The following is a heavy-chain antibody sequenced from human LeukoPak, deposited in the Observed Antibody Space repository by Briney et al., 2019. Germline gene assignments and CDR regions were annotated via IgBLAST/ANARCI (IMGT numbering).Heavy chain of an antibody. CDR1: GYTFIDYY. CDR3: ARRGGYYDY. V-gene: IGHV1-2*02. J-gene: IGHJ4*02. Sequence: ASVKVSCKASGYTFIDYYMHWVRQAPGQGLEWMGWINPNSGGTNYAQKFRGRVTLTRDTSFSTAYMELSRLTSDDTAVYYCARRGGYYDYWGQGTLVTVSS. D-gene: IGHD3-3*01. CDR2: INPNSGGT.